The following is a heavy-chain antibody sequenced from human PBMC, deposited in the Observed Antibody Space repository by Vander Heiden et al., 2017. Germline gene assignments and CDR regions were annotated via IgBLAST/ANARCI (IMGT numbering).Heavy chain of an antibody. V-gene: IGHV4-31*03. CDR3: ARDLDPYYGSGRGWFDP. Sequence: QVQLQESGPGLVKPSQTLSLTCTVSGGSISSGGYYWSWIRQHPGKGLEWIGYIYYSGRTYYKPSLKRRVTISVDTSKNQFSLKMSSVTAAETDVYYCARDLDPYYGSGRGWFDPWGQGTMVTVCS. J-gene: IGHJ5*02. CDR2: IYYSGRT. CDR1: GGSISSGGYY. D-gene: IGHD3-10*01.